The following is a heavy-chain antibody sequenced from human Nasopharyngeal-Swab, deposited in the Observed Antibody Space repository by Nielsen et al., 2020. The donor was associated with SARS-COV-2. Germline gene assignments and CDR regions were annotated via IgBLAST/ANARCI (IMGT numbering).Heavy chain of an antibody. CDR1: GYTFTSHY. D-gene: IGHD3-3*01. V-gene: IGHV1-46*01. Sequence: SVQVSCKASGYTFTSHYMLWVRQAPGQGLEWMGIINPSGGGTTYAQKFQGRVTMTRDTSTSTVYMELSSLRSEDTAVYYCARSYYDFWSGYLEYYYGMDVWGQGTTVTVSS. J-gene: IGHJ6*02. CDR3: ARSYYDFWSGYLEYYYGMDV. CDR2: INPSGGGT.